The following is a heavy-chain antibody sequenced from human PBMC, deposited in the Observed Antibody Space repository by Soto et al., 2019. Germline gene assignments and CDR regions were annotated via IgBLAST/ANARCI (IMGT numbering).Heavy chain of an antibody. Sequence: GGSLRLSCAASGFTFDDYAMHWVRQAPGKGLEWVSGIIWNSGSIGYADSVKGRFTISRDNAENSLYLQMNSLRAEDTALYYCAKDPSSGWYGGAWFDPWGQGTLVTVSS. V-gene: IGHV3-9*01. J-gene: IGHJ5*02. D-gene: IGHD6-19*01. CDR2: IIWNSGSI. CDR1: GFTFDDYA. CDR3: AKDPSSGWYGGAWFDP.